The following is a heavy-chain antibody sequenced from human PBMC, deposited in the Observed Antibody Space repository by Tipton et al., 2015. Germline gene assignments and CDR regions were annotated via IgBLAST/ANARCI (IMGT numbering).Heavy chain of an antibody. J-gene: IGHJ6*02. CDR2: VYHSGST. Sequence: TLSLTCSVSGDSISTNKYYWGWIRQPPGKGLEFIGSVYHSGSTFPNPSLKSRVTISVDTSKNQFSLKLSSVTAADTAGKVITMVRGVIITLGCGNYYSGMYVWGQGTTVTVSS. CDR1: GDSISTNKYY. CDR3: TMVRGVIITLGCGNYYSGMYV. V-gene: IGHV4-39*07. D-gene: IGHD3-10*01.